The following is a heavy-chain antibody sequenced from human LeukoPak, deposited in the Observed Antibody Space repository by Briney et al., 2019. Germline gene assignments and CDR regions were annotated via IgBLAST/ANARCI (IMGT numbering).Heavy chain of an antibody. CDR3: ARANYYDSSGYYYFYDFDY. V-gene: IGHV4-39*07. CDR2: IYYGGST. Sequence: SSETLSLTCTVSGGSISSSSYYWGWIRQPPGKGLEWIGSIYYGGSTYYNPSLKSRVTISVDTSKNQFSLKLSSVTAADTAVYYCARANYYDSSGYYYFYDFDYWGQGTLVTVSS. D-gene: IGHD3-22*01. J-gene: IGHJ4*02. CDR1: GGSISSSSYY.